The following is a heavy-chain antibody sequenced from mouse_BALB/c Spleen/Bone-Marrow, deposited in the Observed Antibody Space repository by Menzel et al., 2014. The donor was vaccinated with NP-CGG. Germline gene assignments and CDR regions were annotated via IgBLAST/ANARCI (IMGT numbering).Heavy chain of an antibody. V-gene: IGHV1S81*02. D-gene: IGHD1-1*01. Sequence: VQLQQSGAEVVKPGASVRLSCKTSGYTFTNYWMHWVKQRPGQGLEWIGDINPSNGRATYSEKFKSKATLTVDTSSSTAYMQLSSLTSEVSAFYYCARYYNYYFDVWGAGTTVTVSS. CDR1: GYTFTNYW. CDR2: INPSNGRA. J-gene: IGHJ1*01. CDR3: ARYYNYYFDV.